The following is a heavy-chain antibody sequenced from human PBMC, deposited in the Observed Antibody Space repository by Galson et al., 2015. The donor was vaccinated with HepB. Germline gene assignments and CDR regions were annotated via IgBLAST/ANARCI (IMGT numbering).Heavy chain of an antibody. CDR3: ARGRITIFGVVPYYYYGMDV. Sequence: SVKVSCKASGYTFTSYGISWVRQAPGQGLEWMGWISAYNGNTNYAQKLQGRVTMTTDTSTSTAYMELRSLRSDDTAVYYCARGRITIFGVVPYYYYGMDVWGQGTTVTVSS. CDR1: GYTFTSYG. CDR2: ISAYNGNT. V-gene: IGHV1-18*04. D-gene: IGHD3-3*01. J-gene: IGHJ6*02.